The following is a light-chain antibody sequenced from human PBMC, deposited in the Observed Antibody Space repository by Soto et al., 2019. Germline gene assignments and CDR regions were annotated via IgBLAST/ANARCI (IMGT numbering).Light chain of an antibody. CDR1: QSVSSSY. V-gene: IGKV3D-20*02. Sequence: EIVLTQSPGTLSLSPGERATLSCRSSQSVSSSYLAWYQQKPGQAPRLLIYGASNRATGIPARFSGSGSGTDFTLTISSLEPEDFAVYYCQQRSNWPPPTFGQGTRLEIK. CDR3: QQRSNWPPPT. J-gene: IGKJ5*01. CDR2: GAS.